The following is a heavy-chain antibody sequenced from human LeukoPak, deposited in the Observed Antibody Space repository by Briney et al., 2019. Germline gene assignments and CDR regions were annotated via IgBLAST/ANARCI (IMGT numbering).Heavy chain of an antibody. CDR1: GFSFRNYA. J-gene: IGHJ4*02. Sequence: GGSLGLSCVASGFSFRNYAIHWVRQAPVKGLEYVSVINTDGRITYYADSVKGRFTISRDNSKNTVYLQMDSLRGEDMAVYYCTRDGGSFCDFDYWGQGALVTVSS. V-gene: IGHV3-64*02. CDR2: INTDGRIT. D-gene: IGHD1-26*01. CDR3: TRDGGSFCDFDY.